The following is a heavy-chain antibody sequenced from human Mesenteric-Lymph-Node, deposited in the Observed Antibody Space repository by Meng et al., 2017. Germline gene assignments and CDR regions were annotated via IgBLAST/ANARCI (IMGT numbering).Heavy chain of an antibody. D-gene: IGHD6-13*01. CDR1: GFTFSSYA. V-gene: IGHV3-30*04. J-gene: IGHJ6*02. CDR3: ATKADPGHGMAV. CDR2: ISYDGSNK. Sequence: GGSLRLSCAASGFTFSSYAMHWVRQAPGKGLEWVAVISYDGSNKYYADSVKGRFTISRDNSKNTLYLQMNSLRAEDTAVYYCATKADPGHGMAVWGQGTTVTVSS.